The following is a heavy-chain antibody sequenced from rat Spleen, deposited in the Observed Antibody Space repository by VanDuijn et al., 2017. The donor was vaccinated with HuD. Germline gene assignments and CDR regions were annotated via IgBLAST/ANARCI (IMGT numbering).Heavy chain of an antibody. D-gene: IGHD3-1*01. Sequence: QVQLKESGPGLVQPSQTLSLTCTVSGFSLSNYGVIWVRQPPGKGLEWMGVIWSNGGTDYNSAIKSRLSISRDTSKSQVYLKMNSLQSEDTATYYCARRVLPYYFDYWGQGVMVTVSS. CDR1: GFSLSNYG. J-gene: IGHJ2*01. CDR3: ARRVLPYYFDY. V-gene: IGHV2-13*01. CDR2: IWSNGGT.